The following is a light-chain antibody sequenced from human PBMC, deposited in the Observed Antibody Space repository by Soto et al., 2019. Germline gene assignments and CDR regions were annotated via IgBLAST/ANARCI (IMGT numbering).Light chain of an antibody. CDR3: QQYGSPLT. V-gene: IGKV3-20*01. J-gene: IGKJ4*01. Sequence: ERARVTYWASQSVSSYLAWYPQKPGQAPRLLIYDASTRATGIPARFSGSGSGTGFTLTISRLEPEDFAVYYCQQYGSPLTSGGGTKV. CDR2: DAS. CDR1: QSVSSY.